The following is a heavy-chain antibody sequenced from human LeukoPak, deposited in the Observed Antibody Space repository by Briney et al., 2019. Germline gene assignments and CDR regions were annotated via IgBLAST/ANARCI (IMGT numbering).Heavy chain of an antibody. Sequence: SETLSLTCTVSGGSISTYYWSWIRQPPGKGLEWIRYIYYSGSTNYNPSLKSRVTISVDTSKNQFSLKLSSVTAADTAVYYCARVSGAGYDGRGVFDYWGQGTLVTVSS. CDR3: ARVSGAGYDGRGVFDY. CDR1: GGSISTYY. D-gene: IGHD2-8*02. CDR2: IYYSGST. J-gene: IGHJ4*02. V-gene: IGHV4-59*01.